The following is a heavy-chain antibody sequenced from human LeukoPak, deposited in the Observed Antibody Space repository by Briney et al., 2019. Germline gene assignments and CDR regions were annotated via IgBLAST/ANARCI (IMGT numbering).Heavy chain of an antibody. CDR2: IKQDGSEK. CDR3: AKDGGGRWLQLIVY. J-gene: IGHJ4*02. V-gene: IGHV3-7*01. CDR1: GFTFSSYW. Sequence: GGSLRPSCAASGFTFSSYWMSWVRQAPGKGLEWVANIKQDGSEKYYVDSVKGRFTISRDNAKNSLYLQMNSLRAEDTAVYYCAKDGGGRWLQLIVYWGQGTLVTVSS. D-gene: IGHD5-24*01.